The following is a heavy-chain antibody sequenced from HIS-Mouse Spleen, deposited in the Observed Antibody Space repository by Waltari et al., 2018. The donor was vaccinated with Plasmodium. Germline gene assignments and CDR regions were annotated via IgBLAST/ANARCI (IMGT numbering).Heavy chain of an antibody. D-gene: IGHD6-13*01. CDR2: ISYDGSNK. CDR3: AKDRRSSSWYVDY. J-gene: IGHJ4*02. CDR1: GFTFSSYG. V-gene: IGHV3-30*18. Sequence: RSLRLSCAASGFTFSSYGMHWVRPAPGKGLEWVAVISYDGSNKYYADSVKGRFTISRDNSKNTLYLQMNSLRAEDTAVYYCAKDRRSSSWYVDYWGQGTLVTVSS.